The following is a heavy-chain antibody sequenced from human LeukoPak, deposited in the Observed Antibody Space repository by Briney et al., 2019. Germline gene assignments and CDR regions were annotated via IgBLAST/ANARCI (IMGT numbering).Heavy chain of an antibody. J-gene: IGHJ4*02. Sequence: GGSLRLSCAGSGFTFSNYAMHWVRQAPGKGLHWVAVISFDGSNKYYADSVKGRFTISRDNSKNTLYLQMNSLRAEDTAVYYCARVLDDYGGNFLMGYWGQGTLVTVSS. V-gene: IGHV3-30*04. D-gene: IGHD4-23*01. CDR3: ARVLDDYGGNFLMGY. CDR2: ISFDGSNK. CDR1: GFTFSNYA.